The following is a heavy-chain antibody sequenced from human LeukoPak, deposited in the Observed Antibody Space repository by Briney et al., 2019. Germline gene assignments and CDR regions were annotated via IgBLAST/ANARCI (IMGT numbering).Heavy chain of an antibody. J-gene: IGHJ6*02. CDR3: ARDIPSIAGAGPLYYYYYGMDV. Sequence: ASVKVSCKASGYTFTSYDINWVRQATGQGLEWMGWMNPNSGNTGYAQKFQGRVTMTRNTSISTAYMELSSLRSEDTAVYYCARDIPSIAGAGPLYYYYYGMDVGGQGTTVTVS. V-gene: IGHV1-8*01. CDR1: GYTFTSYD. CDR2: MNPNSGNT. D-gene: IGHD6-19*01.